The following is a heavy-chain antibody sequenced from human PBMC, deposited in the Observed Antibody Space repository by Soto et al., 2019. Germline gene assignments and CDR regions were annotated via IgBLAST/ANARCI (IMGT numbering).Heavy chain of an antibody. D-gene: IGHD1-26*01. CDR2: VSSDGRSK. V-gene: IGHV3-30*18. CDR3: AKLRGVAREDFDH. Sequence: QVQLVESGGGVVQPGRSLRLSCAASGFTFNSHALHWVRQAPGKGLEWVATVSSDGRSKFYPDSVKGRFTGSRDNSKNTLYLQIYRVRVEDTAVYYCAKLRGVAREDFDHWGQVNLVTVSS. J-gene: IGHJ4*02. CDR1: GFTFNSHA.